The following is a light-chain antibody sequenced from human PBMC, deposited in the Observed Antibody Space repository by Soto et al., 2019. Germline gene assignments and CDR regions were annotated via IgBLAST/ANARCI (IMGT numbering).Light chain of an antibody. J-gene: IGKJ2*01. CDR2: AAS. CDR1: QSISSY. V-gene: IGKV1-39*01. Sequence: DIQMTQSPSSLSASVGARLTITCRASQSISSYLNWYQQKPGKAPKLLIYAASSLQSGVPSRFSGSGSGTDFTLTISSLQPEDFATYYCQQSYSTPLYTFGQGTKVDI. CDR3: QQSYSTPLYT.